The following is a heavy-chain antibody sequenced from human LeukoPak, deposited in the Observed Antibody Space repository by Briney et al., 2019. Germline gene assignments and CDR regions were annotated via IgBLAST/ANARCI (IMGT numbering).Heavy chain of an antibody. CDR1: EFTVSRNY. V-gene: IGHV3-53*01. D-gene: IGHD5-24*01. Sequence: GGSLRLSCTASEFTVSRNYMLWVRQAPGKGLEWVSLIFSNGDTHYADSVKGRFTISRDTSKNTVSLRMNSLRVEDTAMYYGTRDQMNYWGQGTLVTVSS. J-gene: IGHJ4*02. CDR2: IFSNGDT. CDR3: TRDQMNY.